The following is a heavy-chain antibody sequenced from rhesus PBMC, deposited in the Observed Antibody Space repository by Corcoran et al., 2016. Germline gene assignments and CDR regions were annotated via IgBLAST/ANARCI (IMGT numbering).Heavy chain of an antibody. CDR1: GFTFSSYW. D-gene: IGHD5-24*01. J-gene: IGHJ4*01. Sequence: EVQLVESGGGLAKPGGSLRLSCAASGFTFSSYWLPWVRQAPGTGLEGIPSVHRDGHAKYYPESVKGRCTISRENAKNTLFLQMDSLRVEDTAVYYCVREGGDTAGTTDFDFWGQGVLVTVSS. V-gene: IGHV3-14*01. CDR3: VREGGDTAGTTDFDF. CDR2: VHRDGHAK.